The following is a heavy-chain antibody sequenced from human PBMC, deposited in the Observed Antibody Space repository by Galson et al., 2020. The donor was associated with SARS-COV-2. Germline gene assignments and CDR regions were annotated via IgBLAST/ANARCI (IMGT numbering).Heavy chain of an antibody. V-gene: IGHV3-7*01. J-gene: IGHJ3*01. CDR3: AKYDVGLL. CDR2: IKPDGSQQ. D-gene: IGHD3-3*01. Sequence: GGSLRLSCVGSGFTISRFWMNWVRQAPGKGLEWVANIKPDGSQQQYMDSVKGRFVISRDNAQNSVDLQMNGLRAEDTAVYYCAKYDVGLLWGNGTMVTVSS. CDR1: GFTISRFW.